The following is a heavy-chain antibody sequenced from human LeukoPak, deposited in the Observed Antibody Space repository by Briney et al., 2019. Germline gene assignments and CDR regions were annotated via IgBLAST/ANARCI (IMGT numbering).Heavy chain of an antibody. CDR2: INPNSGGT. J-gene: IGHJ4*02. V-gene: IGHV1-2*02. CDR3: ARETYYYDSRGYYPYYFDY. Sequence: ASVKVSCKTSGYTFTDYYMHWVRQAPGQGLEWMGWINPNSGGTNYAQKFQGGVTMTRDTSISTAYMELSRLRSDDTAVYYCARETYYYDSRGYYPYYFDYWGQGTLVTVSS. D-gene: IGHD3-22*01. CDR1: GYTFTDYY.